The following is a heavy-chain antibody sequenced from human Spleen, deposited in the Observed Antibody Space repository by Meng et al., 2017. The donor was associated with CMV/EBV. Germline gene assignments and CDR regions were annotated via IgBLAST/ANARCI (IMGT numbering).Heavy chain of an antibody. Sequence: ASVKVSCKASGYTFTDCYMHWVRQAPGQGLEWMGWVNTKSGDTSYAQNFQGRVTMTRDTSISTAYMELRGLRSDDTALYYCARDSAGLKDIVVYNYRAFDIWGQGTMVTVSS. CDR3: ARDSAGLKDIVVYNYRAFDI. CDR2: VNTKSGDT. J-gene: IGHJ3*02. CDR1: GYTFTDCY. D-gene: IGHD2-15*01. V-gene: IGHV1-2*02.